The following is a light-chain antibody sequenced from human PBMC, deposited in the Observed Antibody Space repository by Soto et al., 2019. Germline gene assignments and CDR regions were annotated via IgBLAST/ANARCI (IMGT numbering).Light chain of an antibody. J-gene: IGKJ5*01. CDR1: HSGSNY. CDR3: QQYNDGPPIT. V-gene: IGKV3-15*01. CDR2: YAS. Sequence: EIMMTQSPVTLSVSPGERSTLSCRARHSGSNYLAWYQQKHGQAPRILIYYASTSATGIPARFSGSGSGTDFTLPISSRQSEDFSLNIWQQYNDGPPITFAQGTRLEIK.